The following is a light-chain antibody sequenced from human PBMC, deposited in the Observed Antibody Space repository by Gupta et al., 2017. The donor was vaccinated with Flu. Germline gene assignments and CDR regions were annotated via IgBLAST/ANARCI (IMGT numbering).Light chain of an antibody. CDR2: DDS. Sequence: SSVLPQPPSVSVAPGQTASTPCGGNAIGSKSVHWYQKKPGQAPILVVYDDSARPSGIPERFSGSNSGSTATLTISRAEAGDEADYYCQVWDTTSNRPFVFGTGTTVTVL. J-gene: IGLJ1*01. CDR3: QVWDTTSNRPFV. CDR1: AIGSKS. V-gene: IGLV3-21*02.